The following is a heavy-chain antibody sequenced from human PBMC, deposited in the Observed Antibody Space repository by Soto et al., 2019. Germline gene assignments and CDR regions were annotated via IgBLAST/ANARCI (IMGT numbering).Heavy chain of an antibody. V-gene: IGHV3-11*06. J-gene: IGHJ4*02. D-gene: IGHD1-26*01. CDR2: ISSSGSYT. CDR1: GFVFYDHY. CDR3: VRTKWELRYYFDF. Sequence: GGSLRLSCAASGFVFYDHYMSWIRQAPGKGLEWVSYISSSGSYTNFADSVKGRFTISRDNAKNSLYLQMNSLRAEDTAVYYCVRTKWELRYYFDFWGQGTLVTVSS.